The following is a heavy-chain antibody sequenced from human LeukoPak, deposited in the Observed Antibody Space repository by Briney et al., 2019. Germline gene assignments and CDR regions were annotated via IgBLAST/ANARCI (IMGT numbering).Heavy chain of an antibody. D-gene: IGHD3-10*01. V-gene: IGHV4-61*02. J-gene: IGHJ5*02. CDR2: IYTSGST. Sequence: SQTLSLTCTVSGDSISSGSYYWSWIRQPAGKGLEWIGRIYTSGSTKYNPSLTSRVTISVDVSKNQFSLKLSSVTAADTAVYYCARHYGSGMDYFDPWGQGTLVTVSS. CDR3: ARHYGSGMDYFDP. CDR1: GDSISSGSYY.